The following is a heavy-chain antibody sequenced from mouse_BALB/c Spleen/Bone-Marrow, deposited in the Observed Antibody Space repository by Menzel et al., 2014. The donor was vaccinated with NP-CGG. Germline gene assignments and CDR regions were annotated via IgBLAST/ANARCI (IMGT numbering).Heavy chain of an antibody. CDR1: GYTFTSYW. J-gene: IGHJ3*01. CDR2: IDPSDSYT. V-gene: IGHV1-69*02. Sequence: QVQLQQSGAEFVKPGASVKLSCKASGYTFTSYWMHWVKQRPGQGLEWIGEIDPSDSYTNYNQKFKGKATLTVDKSSSTAHMQLSSLTSEDSAVYYCARRELGPRWFTYWGQGTLVTVSA. CDR3: ARRELGPRWFTY. D-gene: IGHD3-1*01.